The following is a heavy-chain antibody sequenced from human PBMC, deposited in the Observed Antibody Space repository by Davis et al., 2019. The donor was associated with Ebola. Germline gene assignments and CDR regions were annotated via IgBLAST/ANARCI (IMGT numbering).Heavy chain of an antibody. CDR3: ARGRPYYCSGGSCYSVFLDP. Sequence: SLKISCASSGFSFSTYWMHWVRQAPGKRLMSISRISSDGDTTNSADYVKGRFTISRDNATKLLYLQMNSLRTEDTAVYYCARGRPYYCSGGSCYSVFLDPWGQGTLVTVTS. CDR1: GFSFSTYW. J-gene: IGHJ5*02. D-gene: IGHD2-15*01. CDR2: ISSDGDTT. V-gene: IGHV3-74*01.